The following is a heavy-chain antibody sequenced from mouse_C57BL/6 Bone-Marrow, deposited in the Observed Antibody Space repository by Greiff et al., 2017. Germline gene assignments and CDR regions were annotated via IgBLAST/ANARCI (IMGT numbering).Heavy chain of an antibody. CDR2: IYPRSGNT. CDR3: ARGDYYSSYYAMDY. J-gene: IGHJ4*01. D-gene: IGHD2-5*01. Sequence: QVQLQQSGAELARPGASVKLSCKASGYTFTSYGISWVNQRTGQGLEWIGEIYPRSGNTYYNEKFKGQDTLTADKSSSTAYMELRSLTSEDSAVYFCARGDYYSSYYAMDYWGQGTSVTVSS. V-gene: IGHV1-81*01. CDR1: GYTFTSYG.